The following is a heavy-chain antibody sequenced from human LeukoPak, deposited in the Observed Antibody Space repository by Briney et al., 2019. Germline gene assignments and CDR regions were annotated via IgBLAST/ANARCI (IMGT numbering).Heavy chain of an antibody. CDR1: GFTFRSYG. V-gene: IGHV3-23*01. J-gene: IGHJ4*02. Sequence: GGSLRLSCAASGFTFRSYGMSWVRQAPGKGLEWVSIISGSGTTTDYADSVKGRFTISRDNSKNTLYLQMNSLRAEDTAVYYCAKDSVYSSGWSVDYWGQGTLVTVSS. D-gene: IGHD6-19*01. CDR2: ISGSGTTT. CDR3: AKDSVYSSGWSVDY.